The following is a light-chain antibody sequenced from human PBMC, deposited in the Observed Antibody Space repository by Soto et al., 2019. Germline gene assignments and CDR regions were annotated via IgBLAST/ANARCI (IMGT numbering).Light chain of an antibody. CDR2: DDS. CDR3: QVWDSSGDHVV. CDR1: NIGSYT. Sequence: SYELTQPPSVSVAPGQTARITCGGNNIGSYTVHWYQQKPGQAPVLVVYDDSDRPSGIPERFSGSNSGNTATLTISRVEAGDEADYYCQVWDSSGDHVVFGGGTQLTVL. J-gene: IGLJ2*01. V-gene: IGLV3-21*02.